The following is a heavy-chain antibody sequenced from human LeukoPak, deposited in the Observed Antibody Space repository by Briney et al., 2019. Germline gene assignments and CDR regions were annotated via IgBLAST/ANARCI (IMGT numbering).Heavy chain of an antibody. V-gene: IGHV3-7*03. CDR1: GFAFSSYW. CDR3: ARGGGLDV. CDR2: INHNGNVN. D-gene: IGHD3-16*01. J-gene: IGHJ6*02. Sequence: GGSLRLSCAASGFAFSSYWMDWARQAPGKGLEWVASINHNGNVNYYVDSVKGRFTISRDNAKNSLYLQMSNLRAEDTAVYFCARGGGLDVWGQGATVTVSS.